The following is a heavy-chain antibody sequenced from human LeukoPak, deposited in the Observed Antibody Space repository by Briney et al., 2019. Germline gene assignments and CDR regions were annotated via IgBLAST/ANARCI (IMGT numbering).Heavy chain of an antibody. J-gene: IGHJ4*02. D-gene: IGHD3-22*01. Sequence: PSQTLSLTCTVSGGSISSGGYYWSWIRQHPGKGLEWIGYIYYSGSTYYNPSLKSRVTISVDTSKNQFSLKLSSVTAADTAVYYCAGNDYYDSSGYYRYFDYWGQGTLVTVSS. CDR2: IYYSGST. CDR3: AGNDYYDSSGYYRYFDY. CDR1: GGSISSGGYY. V-gene: IGHV4-31*03.